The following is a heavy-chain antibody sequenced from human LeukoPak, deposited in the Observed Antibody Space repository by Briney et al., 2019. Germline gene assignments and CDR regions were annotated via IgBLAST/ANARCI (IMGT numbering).Heavy chain of an antibody. CDR1: GYTFTSYY. J-gene: IGHJ5*02. Sequence: ASVKVSCKTSGYTFTSYYMHWVRQAPGQGLEWMGRIYPNSGGTNYAQKFQGRVTMTRDTSISTAYMELSSLRSDDTALYYCATGYGDNSNWFDHWGQGTLVTVSS. V-gene: IGHV1-2*06. CDR2: IYPNSGGT. D-gene: IGHD4-23*01. CDR3: ATGYGDNSNWFDH.